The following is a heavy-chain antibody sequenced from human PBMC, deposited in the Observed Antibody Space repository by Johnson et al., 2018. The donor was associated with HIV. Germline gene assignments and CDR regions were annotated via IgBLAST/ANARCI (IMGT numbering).Heavy chain of an antibody. CDR3: AKVSIVVGTRGAFDI. CDR2: ISFAGNNK. J-gene: IGHJ3*02. Sequence: QVQLVESGGGLVQPGRSLRLSCAASGFTFSNFGFHWVRQAPGKGLQWVAAISFAGNNKYYANSVKGRFTISRENSKNMLYLQMNSLRAEDTAVYYCAKVSIVVGTRGAFDIWGQGTMVTVSS. V-gene: IGHV3-30*18. CDR1: GFTFSNFG. D-gene: IGHD3-22*01.